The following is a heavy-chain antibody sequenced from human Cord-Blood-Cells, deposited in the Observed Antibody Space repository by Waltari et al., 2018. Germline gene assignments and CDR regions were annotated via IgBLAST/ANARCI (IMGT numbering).Heavy chain of an antibody. CDR1: VFTSRSYW. J-gene: IGHJ4*02. V-gene: IGHV3-7*01. CDR3: AREGIAVALDY. D-gene: IGHD6-19*01. CDR2: IKQDGSEK. Sequence: EVQLVESGGGWVQPGGSLRRSCAASVFTSRSYWLSWVRRAPGKGLEWVANIKQDGSEKYYVDSVKGRFTISRDNAKNSLYLQMNSLRAEDTAVYYCAREGIAVALDYWGQGTLVTVSS.